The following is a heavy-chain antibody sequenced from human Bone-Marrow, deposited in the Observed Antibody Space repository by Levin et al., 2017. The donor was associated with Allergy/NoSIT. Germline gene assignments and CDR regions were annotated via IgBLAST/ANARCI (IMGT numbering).Heavy chain of an antibody. J-gene: IGHJ1*01. CDR2: IIPMFGTE. D-gene: IGHD4-17*01. CDR1: GGTFSRYA. V-gene: IGHV1-69*13. CDR3: ARGAGGDDYGDFLAEYFQF. Sequence: SVKVSCKASGGTFSRYAISWVRQAPGQGLEWMGGIIPMFGTENYAQKFQGRVTITADESTSTAYMELSSLRSEDTAVYYCARGAGGDDYGDFLAEYFQFWGQGTLVTVSS.